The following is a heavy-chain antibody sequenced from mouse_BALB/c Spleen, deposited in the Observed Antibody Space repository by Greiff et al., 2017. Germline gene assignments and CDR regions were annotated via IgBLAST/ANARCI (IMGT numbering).Heavy chain of an antibody. V-gene: IGHV1S29*02. CDR3: ARGGYYGNLFAY. Sequence: VQLKQSGPELVKPGASVKISCKASGYTFTDYNMHWVKQSHGKSLEWIGYIYPYNGGTGYNQKFKSKATLTVDNSSSTAYMELRSLTSEDSAVYYCARGGYYGNLFAYWGQGTLVTVSA. D-gene: IGHD2-1*01. CDR2: IYPYNGGT. CDR1: GYTFTDYN. J-gene: IGHJ3*01.